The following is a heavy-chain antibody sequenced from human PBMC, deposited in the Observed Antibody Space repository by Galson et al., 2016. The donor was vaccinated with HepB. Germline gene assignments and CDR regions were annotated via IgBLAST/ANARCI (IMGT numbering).Heavy chain of an antibody. V-gene: IGHV4-39*01. J-gene: IGHJ4*02. Sequence: LSLTCTVSGGSISSTSYYWGWIRQPPGKGLEWIGSIYFSGSTYFNPSLKSRVTISVDTSKNQFSLTLSSVTAKDTAVYCGAGQGDGEGVCLDYWGQGTLVTVSS. CDR3: AGQGDGEGVCLDY. CDR2: IYFSGST. CDR1: GGSISSTSYY. D-gene: IGHD3-10*01.